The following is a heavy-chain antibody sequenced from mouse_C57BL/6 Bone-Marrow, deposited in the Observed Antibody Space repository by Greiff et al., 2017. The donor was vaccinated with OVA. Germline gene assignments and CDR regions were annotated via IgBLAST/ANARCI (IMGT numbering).Heavy chain of an antibody. Sequence: VQLQQSGPGLAKPSPTLSLPCSVPGYSITRDYWHWIRKFPGNKLEFMGYISYSGSTYYNPSLTSRLSITRDTSKHQYYLQLNAVTTDDTATYYCARWDGYAMDYWGQGTSVTVSS. CDR1: GYSITRDY. V-gene: IGHV3-8*01. D-gene: IGHD2-3*01. CDR3: ARWDGYAMDY. J-gene: IGHJ4*01. CDR2: ISYSGST.